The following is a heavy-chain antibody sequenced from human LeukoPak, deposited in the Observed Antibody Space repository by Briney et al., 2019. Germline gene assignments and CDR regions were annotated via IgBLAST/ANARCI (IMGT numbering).Heavy chain of an antibody. D-gene: IGHD4-17*01. J-gene: IGHJ4*02. CDR1: GFTFSSYA. CDR3: ARTYDDYAAFDY. V-gene: IGHV3-74*01. CDR2: INSDGRST. Sequence: GRSLRLSCAASGFTFSSYAMHCVRQAPGKGLVWVSRINSDGRSTIYAASVKGRVTISRDNAKNTLYLQMNSLRAGASAVYYCARTYDDYAAFDYWGRGNLVTVSS.